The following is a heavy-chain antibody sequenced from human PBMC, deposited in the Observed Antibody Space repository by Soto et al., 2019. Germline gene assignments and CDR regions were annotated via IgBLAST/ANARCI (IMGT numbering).Heavy chain of an antibody. J-gene: IGHJ6*02. D-gene: IGHD5-18*01. Sequence: PGGSLRLSCAASGFTFSSYAMHWVRQAPGKGLEWVAVISYDGSNKYYADSVKGRFTISRDNSKNTLYLQMNSLRAEDTAVYYCAREGQYSYANEVYYGMDVWGQGTTVTVSS. CDR1: GFTFSSYA. CDR3: AREGQYSYANEVYYGMDV. CDR2: ISYDGSNK. V-gene: IGHV3-30-3*01.